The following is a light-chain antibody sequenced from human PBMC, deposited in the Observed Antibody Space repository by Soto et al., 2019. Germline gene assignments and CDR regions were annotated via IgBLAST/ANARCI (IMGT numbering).Light chain of an antibody. CDR2: EVS. Sequence: QSVLTQPPSASGSPRQSVTISCTGTSSDVGGYNYVSWYQQHPGKAPKLMIYEVSKRPSGVPDRFSGSKSGNTASLTFSGLQAEDEADYYCSSYAGSNNPYVFGTGTKVTVL. CDR1: SSDVGGYNY. CDR3: SSYAGSNNPYV. V-gene: IGLV2-8*01. J-gene: IGLJ1*01.